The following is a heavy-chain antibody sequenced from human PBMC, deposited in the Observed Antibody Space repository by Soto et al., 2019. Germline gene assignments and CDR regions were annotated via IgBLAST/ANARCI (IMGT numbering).Heavy chain of an antibody. J-gene: IGHJ4*02. V-gene: IGHV3-7*01. D-gene: IGHD1-26*01. CDR3: ARSYIVSGSYCGYFDC. CDR1: GFTFSSYW. Sequence: GGSLRLSCAASGFTFSSYWMSWVRQAPGKGLEWVANIKEDGSEKYYVDSVKGRFTISRDSAKNSLYLQMSRLRAEDTAVYYCARSYIVSGSYCGYFDCWGQGTLVTVSS. CDR2: IKEDGSEK.